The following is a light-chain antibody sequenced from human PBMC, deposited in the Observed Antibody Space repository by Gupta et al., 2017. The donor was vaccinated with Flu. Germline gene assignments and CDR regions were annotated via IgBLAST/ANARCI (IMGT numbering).Light chain of an antibody. CDR1: QSVSSN. V-gene: IGKV3-15*01. J-gene: IGKJ3*01. CDR3: QQYNNWPPV. CDR2: GAS. Sequence: EIVMTQSPATLSVSPGESATLSCRASQSVSSNLAWYQQNPGQAPRLLIYGASTRATGIPARFSGSGSGTEFTLTISSLQSEDFAVYYCQQYNNWPPVFGPGTKVDIK.